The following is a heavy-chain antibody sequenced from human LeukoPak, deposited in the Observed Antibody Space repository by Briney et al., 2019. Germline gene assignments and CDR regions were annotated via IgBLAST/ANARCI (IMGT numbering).Heavy chain of an antibody. CDR1: GGTFSSYA. J-gene: IGHJ6*03. CDR2: IIPIFGTA. CDR3: ARAAIAVAGTGGYYYMDV. V-gene: IGHV1-69*13. D-gene: IGHD6-19*01. Sequence: SVKVSYKASGGTFSSYAISWVRQAPGQGLEWMGGIIPIFGTANYAQKFQGRVTITADESTSTAYMELSSLRSEDTAVYYCARAAIAVAGTGGYYYMDVWGKGTTVTVSS.